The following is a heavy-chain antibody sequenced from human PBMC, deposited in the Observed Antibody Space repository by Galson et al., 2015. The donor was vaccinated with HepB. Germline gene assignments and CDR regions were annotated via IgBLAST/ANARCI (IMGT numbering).Heavy chain of an antibody. CDR1: GFTFSNYG. CDR3: ASLSRDSGSYGQFDY. D-gene: IGHD1-26*01. CDR2: ISFDGSNK. V-gene: IGHV3-30*03. Sequence: SLRLSCAASGFTFSNYGMHWVRQAPGKGLEWVAVISFDGSNKYYADSVKGRFTISRDNSKSTLYVQMNNLRAEDTAVYYCASLSRDSGSYGQFDYWGQGTLVTVSS. J-gene: IGHJ4*02.